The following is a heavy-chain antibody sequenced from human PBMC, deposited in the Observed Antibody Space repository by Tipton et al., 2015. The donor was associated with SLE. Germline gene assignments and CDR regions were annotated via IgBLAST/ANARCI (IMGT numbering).Heavy chain of an antibody. Sequence: TLSLTCTVSGGSISSSSYYWGWIRQPPGKGLEWIGNIYYTGNTFYSPSLKSRVTISVDTSKNQFSLKLSSVTAADTAVYYCARGTRFLEWLLPFYMDVWGQGTTVTVSS. V-gene: IGHV4-39*07. CDR3: ARGTRFLEWLLPFYMDV. D-gene: IGHD3-3*01. J-gene: IGHJ6*03. CDR2: IYYTGNT. CDR1: GGSISSSSYY.